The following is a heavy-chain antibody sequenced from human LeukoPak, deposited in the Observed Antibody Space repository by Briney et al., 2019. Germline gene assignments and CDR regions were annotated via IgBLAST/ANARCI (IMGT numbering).Heavy chain of an antibody. CDR1: GGSFSGYY. CDR2: INHSGST. V-gene: IGHV4-34*01. J-gene: IGHJ4*02. D-gene: IGHD6-13*01. CDR3: ARVLAIGGYSSSWYFDY. Sequence: SETLSLTCAVYGGSFSGYYWSWIRQPPGKGLEWIGEINHSGSTNYNPSLKSRVTISVDTSKNQFSLKLSSVTAADTAVYYCARVLAIGGYSSSWYFDYWGQGTLVTVSS.